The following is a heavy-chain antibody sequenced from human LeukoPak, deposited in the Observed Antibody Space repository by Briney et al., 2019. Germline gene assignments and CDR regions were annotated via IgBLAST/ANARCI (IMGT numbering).Heavy chain of an antibody. Sequence: ASVKVSCKASGGTFSSYAISWVRQAPGQGLEWMGIINPSGGSTSYAQKFQGRVTMTRDTSTSTVYMELSSLRSEDTAVYYCARAPRGSSSGGTLDYWGQGTLVTVSS. D-gene: IGHD6-6*01. CDR1: GGTFSSYA. CDR2: INPSGGST. V-gene: IGHV1-46*01. CDR3: ARAPRGSSSGGTLDY. J-gene: IGHJ4*02.